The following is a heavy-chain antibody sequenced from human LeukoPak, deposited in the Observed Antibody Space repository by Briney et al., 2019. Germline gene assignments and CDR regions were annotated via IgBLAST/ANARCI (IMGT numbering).Heavy chain of an antibody. J-gene: IGHJ4*02. CDR2: IYYSGST. D-gene: IGHD1-1*01. CDR1: GGSISSYY. CDR3: ARVHRPLDGADY. V-gene: IGHV4-59*01. Sequence: KPSESLSLTCTVSGGSISSYYWSWIRQPPGKGLEWIGSIYYSGSTYYNPCLRRRVTISVDTSKNLFSLKLSSVTAAHTAVYYCARVHRPLDGADYWGQGTLVTVPS.